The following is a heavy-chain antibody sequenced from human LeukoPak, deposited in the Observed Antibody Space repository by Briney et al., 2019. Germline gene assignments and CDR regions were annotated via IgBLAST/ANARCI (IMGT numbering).Heavy chain of an antibody. Sequence: GGSLRLSCAASGFTFSDYYMSWIRQAPGKGLEWVSSISGNSANTYYADSVKGRFTISRDNSKNTLYLQMNSLRAEDTAVYYCAKDRSGYDSYYYYMDVWGKGTTVTVSS. CDR2: ISGNSANT. J-gene: IGHJ6*03. CDR3: AKDRSGYDSYYYYMDV. D-gene: IGHD5-12*01. V-gene: IGHV3-23*01. CDR1: GFTFSDYY.